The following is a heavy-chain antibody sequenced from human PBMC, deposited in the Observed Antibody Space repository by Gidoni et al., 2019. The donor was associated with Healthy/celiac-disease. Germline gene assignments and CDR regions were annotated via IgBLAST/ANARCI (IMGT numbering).Heavy chain of an antibody. Sequence: QVQLQESGPGLVKPAETLYLTCTVSGGSISSYYWSWIRQPPGKGLEWIGYIYYSGSTNYNPSLKSLVTISVDTSKNQFSLKLSSVTAADTAVYYCARKAMVRGVIGYYYYGMDVWGQGTTVTVSS. CDR3: ARKAMVRGVIGYYYYGMDV. D-gene: IGHD3-10*01. J-gene: IGHJ6*02. CDR2: IYYSGST. V-gene: IGHV4-59*01. CDR1: GGSISSYY.